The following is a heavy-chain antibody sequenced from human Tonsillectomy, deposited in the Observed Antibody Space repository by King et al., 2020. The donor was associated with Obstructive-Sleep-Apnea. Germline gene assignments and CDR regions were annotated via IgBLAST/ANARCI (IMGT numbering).Heavy chain of an antibody. D-gene: IGHD6-19*01. V-gene: IGHV3-30*04. Sequence: VQLVESGGGVVQPGRSLRLSCAASGITFENYAMHWVRQAPGKGLEWVAAIAYDVNKKYYADSVKGRFTISRDNSKNTLYQQMNSLRGEDTAVYCCARDQWYTSGFAYGMDVWGQGTTVTVSS. J-gene: IGHJ6*02. CDR1: GITFENYA. CDR3: ARDQWYTSGFAYGMDV. CDR2: IAYDVNKK.